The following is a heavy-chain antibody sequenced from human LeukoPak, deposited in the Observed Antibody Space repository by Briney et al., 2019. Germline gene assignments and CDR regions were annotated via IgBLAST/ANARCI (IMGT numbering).Heavy chain of an antibody. D-gene: IGHD2-2*01. CDR2: IYYSGST. J-gene: IGHJ6*02. Sequence: PSETLSLTCTVSGGSITSYYWSWIRQPPGKGLEWIGYIYYSGSTKYNPSLKSRVTISVDTSKNQFSLKLSSVTAADTAVYYCARDCSSTSCSPGYYYGMDVWGQGTTVTVSS. CDR1: GGSITSYY. V-gene: IGHV4-59*12. CDR3: ARDCSSTSCSPGYYYGMDV.